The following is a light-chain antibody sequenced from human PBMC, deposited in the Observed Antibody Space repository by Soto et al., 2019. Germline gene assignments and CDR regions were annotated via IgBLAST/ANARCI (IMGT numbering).Light chain of an antibody. V-gene: IGKV1-5*03. CDR1: QTITTS. Sequence: DIQMTQSPSTLSASVGDRVTITCRASQTITTSLAWYQQKPGKAPKLLIYKASSLASGVPSRFSGSGSGTEFTLTISSLQPDDFATYYCQQYDSYSLRTFGQGTRVEI. CDR3: QQYDSYSLRT. J-gene: IGKJ1*01. CDR2: KAS.